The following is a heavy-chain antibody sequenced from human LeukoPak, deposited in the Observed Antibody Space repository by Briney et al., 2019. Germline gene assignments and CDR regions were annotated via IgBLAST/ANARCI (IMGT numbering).Heavy chain of an antibody. V-gene: IGHV3-23*01. CDR2: IGAGGTFT. CDR3: AKDLDYTTCGYYFDY. D-gene: IGHD4-11*01. Sequence: GGSLRLSCTASGFTFSSYAMNWVREAPGKGLEWVSGIGAGGTFTYYADSVKGRFTISGDNSRNTLYLQMNSLRADDTAVYYCAKDLDYTTCGYYFDYWGQGTLVTVSS. CDR1: GFTFSSYA. J-gene: IGHJ4*02.